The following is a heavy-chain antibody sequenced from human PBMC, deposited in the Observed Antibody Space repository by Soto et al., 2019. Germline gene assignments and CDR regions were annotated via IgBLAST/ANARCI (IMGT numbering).Heavy chain of an antibody. Sequence: SETLSLTCSVSGASIAGGSYYWSWVRQPPGKGLEWIGYIPSRGRPFYNPSLTSRGTISADSSKNQLSLQLTSVTAADTAVYYCVRDQYSGYDFALWGQGNLVAVSS. CDR3: VRDQYSGYDFAL. V-gene: IGHV4-30-4*01. CDR2: IPSRGRP. CDR1: GASIAGGSYY. J-gene: IGHJ5*02. D-gene: IGHD5-12*01.